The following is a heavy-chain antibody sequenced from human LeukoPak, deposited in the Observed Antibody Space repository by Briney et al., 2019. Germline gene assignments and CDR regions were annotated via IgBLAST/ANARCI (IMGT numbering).Heavy chain of an antibody. V-gene: IGHV4-4*07. CDR3: AREGGDPRWLDL. D-gene: IGHD6-25*01. CDR1: GGSISSYY. J-gene: IGHJ5*02. CDR2: INTSGST. Sequence: SETLSLTCTVSGGSISSYYWTWIRQSAGKGLEWIGRINTSGSTNYNPSLRSRVTMSVNTSKNQFSLNLTSVTAADTAVYSCAREGGDPRWLDLWGQGTLVTVSS.